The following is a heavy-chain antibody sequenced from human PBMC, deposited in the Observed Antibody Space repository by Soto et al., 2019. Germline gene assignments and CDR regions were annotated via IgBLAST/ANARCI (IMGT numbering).Heavy chain of an antibody. CDR1: GFTFSNYA. J-gene: IGHJ3*02. CDR2: ISGSGLSA. CDR3: AKDRSSTWYDAFDI. V-gene: IGHV3-23*01. D-gene: IGHD6-13*01. Sequence: GGSLRLSCGASGFTFSNYAMSWVRQAPGKGLEWVSSISGSGLSAYYADSVEGRFTISRDQSKNTLYLQMNSLTADETAVYYCAKDRSSTWYDAFDIWGQGTLVTVS.